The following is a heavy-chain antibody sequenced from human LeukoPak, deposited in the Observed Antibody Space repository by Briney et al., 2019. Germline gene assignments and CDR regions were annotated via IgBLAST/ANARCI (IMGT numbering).Heavy chain of an antibody. D-gene: IGHD6-13*01. V-gene: IGHV4-59*01. CDR2: IYYSGST. CDR3: ASCIAARTDAFDI. J-gene: IGHJ3*02. Sequence: SETLSLTCTVSGDSISSYYWSWIRQPPGKGLEWIGYIYYSGSTNYNPSLKSRVTISVDTSKNQFSLKLSSVTAADTAVYYCASCIAARTDAFDIWGQGTMVTVSS. CDR1: GDSISSYY.